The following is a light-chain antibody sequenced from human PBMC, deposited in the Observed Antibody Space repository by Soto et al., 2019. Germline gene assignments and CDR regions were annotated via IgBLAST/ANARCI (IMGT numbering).Light chain of an antibody. CDR2: AAS. CDR3: QQRYGIPRT. Sequence: DIQMTQSPSSLSASVGDRVTITCRASQSVSTYVNWYQQKPGKAPNLLINAASNLQSGVPSRFSGAGSGKDFTLTISSLQPDDSATYYCQQRYGIPRTFGQGTKVEIK. J-gene: IGKJ1*01. CDR1: QSVSTY. V-gene: IGKV1-39*01.